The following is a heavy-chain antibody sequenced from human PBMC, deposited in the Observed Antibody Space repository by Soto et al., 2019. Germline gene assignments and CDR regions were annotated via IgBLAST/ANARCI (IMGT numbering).Heavy chain of an antibody. CDR1: GFTFSSYA. CDR3: VKAGGSIVLTVYAIPQYFDY. CDR2: ISSNGGST. J-gene: IGHJ4*02. V-gene: IGHV3-64D*08. Sequence: GGSLRLSCSASGFTFSSYAMHWVRQAPGKGLEYVSAISSNGGSTYYADSVKGRFTISRDNSKNTLYLQMSSLRAEDTAVYYCVKAGGSIVLTVYAIPQYFDYWGQGTLVTVSS. D-gene: IGHD2-8*01.